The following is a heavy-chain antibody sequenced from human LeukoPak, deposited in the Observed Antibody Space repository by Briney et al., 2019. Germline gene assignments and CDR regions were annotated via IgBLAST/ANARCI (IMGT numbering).Heavy chain of an antibody. V-gene: IGHV1-24*01. J-gene: IGHJ4*02. CDR3: ATGPRVVLAASAFDY. CDR2: FDPEDGET. Sequence: ASVKVSCKVSGYTLTELSMHWVRQAPGKGLEWMGGFDPEDGETIYAQKFQGRVTMTEDTSTDTAYMELSSLRSEDTAVYYCATGPRVVLAASAFDYWGQGTLVTVSS. CDR1: GYTLTELS. D-gene: IGHD2-2*01.